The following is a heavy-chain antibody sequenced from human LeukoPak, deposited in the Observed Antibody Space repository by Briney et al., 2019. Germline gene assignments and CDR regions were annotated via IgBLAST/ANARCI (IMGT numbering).Heavy chain of an antibody. CDR2: IYTSGST. Sequence: SETLSLTCTVSGGSISHYYWNWIRQPAGKGPEWIGRIYTSGSTNYNPSLKSRVTMSVDTSKNQFSLKLTSVTAADTAVYYCVVTISNWLPDYWGQGTLVTVSS. CDR1: GGSISHYY. CDR3: VVTISNWLPDY. V-gene: IGHV4-4*07. D-gene: IGHD6-13*01. J-gene: IGHJ4*02.